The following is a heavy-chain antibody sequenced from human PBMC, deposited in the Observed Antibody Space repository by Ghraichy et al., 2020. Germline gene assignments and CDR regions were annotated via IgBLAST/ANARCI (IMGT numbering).Heavy chain of an antibody. CDR1: GGSISSSSYY. Sequence: SETLSLTCTVSGGSISSSSYYWGWIRQPPGKGLEWIGSIYHSLSTYYNPSLKSRVTISVDTSKNQFSLKLSSVTAADTAVYYCATHMTTVTTLGNWYFDLWGRGTLVTVSS. J-gene: IGHJ2*01. V-gene: IGHV4-39*01. CDR2: IYHSLST. CDR3: ATHMTTVTTLGNWYFDL. D-gene: IGHD4-17*01.